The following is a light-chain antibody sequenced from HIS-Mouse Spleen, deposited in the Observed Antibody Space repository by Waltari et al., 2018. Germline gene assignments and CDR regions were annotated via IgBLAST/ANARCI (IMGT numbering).Light chain of an antibody. J-gene: IGLJ3*02. V-gene: IGLV2-23*01. CDR2: EGS. CDR1: SSDVGSYNL. CDR3: CSYAGSSTWV. Sequence: QSALTQPASVSGSPGQSITIPCTGTSSDVGSYNLVSWYQQHPGKAPKLMIYEGSKRPSGFSNRFSGSKSGNTASLTSSGLQAEDEADYYCCSYAGSSTWVFGGGTKLTVL.